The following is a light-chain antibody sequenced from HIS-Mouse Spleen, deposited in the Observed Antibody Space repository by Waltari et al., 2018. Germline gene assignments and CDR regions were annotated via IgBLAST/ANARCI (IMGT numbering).Light chain of an antibody. CDR3: QAWDSSYSV. CDR2: QDS. V-gene: IGLV3-1*01. Sequence: SYELTQPPSVSVSPGQTASITCSGDKLGYKYACWYQQKPGRSPVLVIYQDSKRPSGIPERFSGSNSGNTATLTISGTQAMDEADYYCQAWDSSYSVFGGGTKLTVL. CDR1: KLGYKY. J-gene: IGLJ2*01.